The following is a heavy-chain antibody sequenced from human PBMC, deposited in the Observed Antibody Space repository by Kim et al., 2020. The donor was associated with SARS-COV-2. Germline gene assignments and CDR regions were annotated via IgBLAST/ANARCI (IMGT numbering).Heavy chain of an antibody. CDR3: ARDWEYSSSAFDY. D-gene: IGHD6-6*01. Sequence: GGSLRLSCAASGFTFSSYGMNWVRQAPGKGLEWVSYISSSSSTMYYANSVKGRFTISRDNVRNSLYLQMNSLRDEDTAVYYCARDWEYSSSAFDYWGQGTLVTVSS. CDR1: GFTFSSYG. CDR2: ISSSSSTM. J-gene: IGHJ4*02. V-gene: IGHV3-48*02.